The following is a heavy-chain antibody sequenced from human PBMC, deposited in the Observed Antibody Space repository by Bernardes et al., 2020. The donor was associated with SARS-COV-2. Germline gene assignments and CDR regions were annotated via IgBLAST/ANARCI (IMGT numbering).Heavy chain of an antibody. J-gene: IGHJ6*02. CDR1: GGILSNYV. Sequence: SVKVSCKTSGGILSNYVFSWVRQAPGQGLEWMGGIIPLFGRTIYAQKFQGRVAISADTSTNIAYMELSSLRSDDTALYYCARGKYQLRGSWYYNGLDVWGQGTTVTVSS. V-gene: IGHV1-69*06. CDR2: IIPLFGRT. D-gene: IGHD2-2*01. CDR3: ARGKYQLRGSWYYNGLDV.